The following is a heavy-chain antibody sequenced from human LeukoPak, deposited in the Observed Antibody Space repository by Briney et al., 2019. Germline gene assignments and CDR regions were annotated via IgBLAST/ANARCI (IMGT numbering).Heavy chain of an antibody. V-gene: IGHV4-39*01. CDR2: IYYSGST. J-gene: IGHJ4*02. D-gene: IGHD6-19*01. Sequence: SETLSLTCTVSGGSISSSSYYWGWIRQPPGKGLEWIGSIYYSGSTYYNPSLKSRVTISVDTSKNQFSLKLSSVTAADTAVYYCARNRQQWPFDYWGQGTLVTVSS. CDR1: GGSISSSSYY. CDR3: ARNRQQWPFDY.